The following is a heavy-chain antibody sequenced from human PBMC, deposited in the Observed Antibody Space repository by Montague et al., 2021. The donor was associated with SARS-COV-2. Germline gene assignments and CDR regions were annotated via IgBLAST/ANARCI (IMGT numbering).Heavy chain of an antibody. V-gene: IGHV3-13*04. Sequence: SLRLSCAASGFSFSSYDMHWVRQATGKGLEWVSTIGTAGDTYYPGSVKGRFTISRENAKNSLYLQMNSLRAGDTAVYYCARVAHSSSWPTYWYFDLWGRGTLVTVSS. CDR3: ARVAHSSSWPTYWYFDL. CDR1: GFSFSSYD. J-gene: IGHJ2*01. CDR2: IGTAGDT. D-gene: IGHD6-13*01.